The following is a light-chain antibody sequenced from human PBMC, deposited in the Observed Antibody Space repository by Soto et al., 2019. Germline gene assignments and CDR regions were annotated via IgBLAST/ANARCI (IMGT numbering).Light chain of an antibody. J-gene: IGLJ1*01. CDR3: SSYTSSSTLYV. CDR2: EVN. Sequence: QSVLTQPASVSGSPRQSITISCTGASSDVGGYTYVSWYQQHTGKAPKLMIYEVNNRPSGVSNRFSGSKSGNTASLTISGLQAEDEADYYCSSYTSSSTLYVLGTGTKVTVL. V-gene: IGLV2-14*01. CDR1: SSDVGGYTY.